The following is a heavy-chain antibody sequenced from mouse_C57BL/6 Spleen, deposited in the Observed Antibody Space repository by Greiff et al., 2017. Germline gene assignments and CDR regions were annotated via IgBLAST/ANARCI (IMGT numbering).Heavy chain of an antibody. Sequence: QVQLQQPGAELVRPGSSVKLSCKASGYTFTSYWMHWVKQRPIQGLEWIGNIDPSDSETHYNQKFKDKATLTVDKSTSTAYMQLSSLTSEDSAVYYCARDPYYYGSSYYYAMDYWGQGTSVTVSS. CDR1: GYTFTSYW. CDR3: ARDPYYYGSSYYYAMDY. V-gene: IGHV1-52*01. CDR2: IDPSDSET. D-gene: IGHD1-1*01. J-gene: IGHJ4*01.